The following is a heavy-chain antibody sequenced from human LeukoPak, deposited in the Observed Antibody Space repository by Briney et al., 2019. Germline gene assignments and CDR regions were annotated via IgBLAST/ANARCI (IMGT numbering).Heavy chain of an antibody. CDR1: GYTLSDLS. D-gene: IGHD2-2*01. V-gene: IGHV1-2*02. Sequence: GASVKVSCKVSGYTLSDLSMHWVRQAPGQGLEWMGWINPNSGGTNYAQKLQGRVTMTRDTSISTVYMELSRLRSDDTAVYYCARDSGYCSSTSCYYYYGMDVWGQGTTDTVSS. J-gene: IGHJ6*02. CDR3: ARDSGYCSSTSCYYYYGMDV. CDR2: INPNSGGT.